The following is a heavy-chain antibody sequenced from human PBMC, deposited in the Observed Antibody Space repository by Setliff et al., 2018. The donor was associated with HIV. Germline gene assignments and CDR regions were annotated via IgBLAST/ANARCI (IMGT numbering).Heavy chain of an antibody. J-gene: IGHJ4*02. D-gene: IGHD2-15*01. V-gene: IGHV4-59*08. CDR2: ISDSGST. CDR1: GGSIGSYH. CDR3: ARRVVAAFTFDY. Sequence: SETLSLTCNVSGGSIGSYHWAWIRQSPGKGLEWIGYISDSGSTNYNPSLKSRVTISLDTSNNQFSLKLSSVTAADTAVYYCARRVVAAFTFDYWGQGTLVTVSS.